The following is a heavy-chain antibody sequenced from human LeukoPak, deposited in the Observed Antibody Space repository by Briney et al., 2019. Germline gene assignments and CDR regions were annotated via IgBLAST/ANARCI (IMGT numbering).Heavy chain of an antibody. J-gene: IGHJ5*02. Sequence: GGSLRLSCAASGFTFSSYAMSWVRQAPGKGLEWVSAISGSGGSTYYADSVKGRFTISRDNSKNTLYLQVNSLRAEDTAMYFCAKASVAIPQYCNSWGQGTLVTVSS. CDR2: ISGSGGST. D-gene: IGHD2-2*02. V-gene: IGHV3-23*01. CDR1: GFTFSSYA. CDR3: AKASVAIPQYCNS.